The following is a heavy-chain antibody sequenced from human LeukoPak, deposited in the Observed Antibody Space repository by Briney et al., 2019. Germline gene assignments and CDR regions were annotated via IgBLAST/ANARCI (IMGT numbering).Heavy chain of an antibody. J-gene: IGHJ4*02. Sequence: KPSETLSLTCTVSGGSISSYYWSWIRQPPGKGLKWIGYIYYTGSTNYNPSLKSRVTISLDTSKNQFSLKLSSMTAADTAVYYCARQRVNKWNNLWSFDYWGQGTLVTVSS. CDR1: GGSISSYY. D-gene: IGHD1/OR15-1a*01. CDR3: ARQRVNKWNNLWSFDY. V-gene: IGHV4-59*08. CDR2: IYYTGST.